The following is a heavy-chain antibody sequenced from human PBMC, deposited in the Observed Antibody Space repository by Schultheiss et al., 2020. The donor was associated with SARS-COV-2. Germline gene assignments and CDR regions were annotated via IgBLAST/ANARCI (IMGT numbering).Heavy chain of an antibody. CDR3: ARDYPVGYYYYGMDV. CDR2: IGGMFAST. D-gene: IGHD2-15*01. Sequence: GGSLRLSCAASGFTFSSYAMSWVRQAPGKGLEWVSTIGGMFASTYYADSVKGRFTISRDNSKNTLYLQMNSLRAEDTAVYYCARDYPVGYYYYGMDVWGQGTTVTVSS. CDR1: GFTFSSYA. V-gene: IGHV3-23*01. J-gene: IGHJ6*02.